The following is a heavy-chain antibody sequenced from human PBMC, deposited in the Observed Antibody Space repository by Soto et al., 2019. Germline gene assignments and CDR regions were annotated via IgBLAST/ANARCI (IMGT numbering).Heavy chain of an antibody. D-gene: IGHD1-1*01. V-gene: IGHV3-21*01. CDR3: ARVSMHSTTQPPGH. CDR1: GFTFSIYS. Sequence: EVQLVESGGGLVKPGGSLRLSCEASGFTFSIYSMSWVRQAPGKGLEWVSSISSSGTYIYYADSMKGRFTISRDDARNSLYLQMSSLRAEDTAVYYCARVSMHSTTQPPGHWGQGTLFNVSS. J-gene: IGHJ4*02. CDR2: ISSSGTYI.